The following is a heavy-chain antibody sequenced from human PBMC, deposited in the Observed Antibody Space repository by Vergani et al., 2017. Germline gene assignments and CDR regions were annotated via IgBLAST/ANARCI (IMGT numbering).Heavy chain of an antibody. CDR3: AKHFRGWGIDY. J-gene: IGHJ4*02. D-gene: IGHD3-16*01. Sequence: VQLVESGGGVVQRGVSLRLSCATSGFTLRNYDMQWIRQGPGKGLEFVAFIQFDGSNQYYADSVKGRFTLSRDFSKNTLYLQMNSLRTDDTATYYCAKHFRGWGIDYWCQGTQVIVSS. CDR2: IQFDGSNQ. V-gene: IGHV3-30*02. CDR1: GFTLRNYD.